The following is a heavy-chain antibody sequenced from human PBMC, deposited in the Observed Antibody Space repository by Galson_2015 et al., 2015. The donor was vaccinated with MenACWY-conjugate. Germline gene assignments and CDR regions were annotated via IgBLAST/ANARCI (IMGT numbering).Heavy chain of an antibody. CDR3: ARGGTSWARDISDF. V-gene: IGHV1-18*01. Sequence: SVKVSCKASGYTFTSYGITWVRQAPGQGLEWMGWISALNGYTKSAQNLQDRFTMTTEAATNTAYMELTSLRSDDTAIYYCARGGTSWARDISDFWGQGTLVTVSS. J-gene: IGHJ4*02. CDR1: GYTFTSYG. D-gene: IGHD2-2*01. CDR2: ISALNGYT.